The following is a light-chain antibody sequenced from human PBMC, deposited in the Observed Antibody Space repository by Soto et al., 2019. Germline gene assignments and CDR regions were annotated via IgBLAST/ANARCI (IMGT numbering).Light chain of an antibody. J-gene: IGKJ2*03. Sequence: IVMTQSPATLSVSPGERATLSCRASQSVGSNLAWYQQKPGQAPRLLLYRTSTRATGITARFSGSGSGTEFNLTISSLQSEDSAVYYCVQNNSWYSFGQGTKLEIK. CDR2: RTS. CDR1: QSVGSN. CDR3: VQNNSWYS. V-gene: IGKV3-15*01.